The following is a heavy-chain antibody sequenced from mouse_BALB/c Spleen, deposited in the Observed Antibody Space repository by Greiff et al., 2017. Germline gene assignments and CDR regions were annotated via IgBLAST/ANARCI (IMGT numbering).Heavy chain of an antibody. Sequence: EVKLMESGGGLVQPGGSLKLSCAASGFTFSSYGMSWVRQTPDKRLELVATINSNGGSTYYPDSVKGRFTISRDNAKNTLYLQMSSLKSEDTAMYYCARNSYGTWFAYWGQGTLVTVSA. V-gene: IGHV5-6-3*01. CDR2: INSNGGST. J-gene: IGHJ3*01. D-gene: IGHD1-1*01. CDR3: ARNSYGTWFAY. CDR1: GFTFSSYG.